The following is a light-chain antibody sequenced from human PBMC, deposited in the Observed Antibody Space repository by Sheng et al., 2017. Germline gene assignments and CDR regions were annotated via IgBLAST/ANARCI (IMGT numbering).Light chain of an antibody. J-gene: IGLJ3*02. V-gene: IGLV3-21*03. CDR3: AAWDDSLTWV. Sequence: SYELTQPPSMSVAPGKTATITCGGSDIGRKTVHWYQRKPGQAPILVLYDDNDRPSGIPERFSGSNSGNAATLTISGLRSEDEADYYCAAWDDSLTWVFGGGTKLTVL. CDR1: DIGRKT. CDR2: DDN.